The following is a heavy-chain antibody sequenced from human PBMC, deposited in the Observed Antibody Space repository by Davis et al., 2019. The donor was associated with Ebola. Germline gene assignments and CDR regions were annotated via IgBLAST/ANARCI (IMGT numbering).Heavy chain of an antibody. V-gene: IGHV1-18*04. D-gene: IGHD3-9*01. J-gene: IGHJ4*02. CDR3: ARDPLRYFDFLPDF. CDR1: GYTFTSYG. CDR2: INPHNGNT. Sequence: ASVQVSCKASGYTFTSYGITWVRQAPGQGLEWMGWINPHNGNTNYAQNVQGRVTMTTDTSTSTAYMEVGILRSDDTAVYYCARDPLRYFDFLPDFWGQGTLVTVSS.